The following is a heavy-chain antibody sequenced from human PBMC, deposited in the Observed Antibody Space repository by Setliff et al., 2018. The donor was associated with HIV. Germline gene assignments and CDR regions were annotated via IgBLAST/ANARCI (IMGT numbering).Heavy chain of an antibody. Sequence: SETLSLTCGVSGYSISSGYYWGWIRQPPGKGLQWIGSSFYSGTRYYNPSLKSRVTISLDRSKTQFSLKLSSVTAADTAVYYCARSPLYSGYERYYFDYWGQGTLVTVSS. CDR2: SFYSGTR. J-gene: IGHJ4*02. V-gene: IGHV4-38-2*01. D-gene: IGHD5-12*01. CDR1: GYSISSGYY. CDR3: ARSPLYSGYERYYFDY.